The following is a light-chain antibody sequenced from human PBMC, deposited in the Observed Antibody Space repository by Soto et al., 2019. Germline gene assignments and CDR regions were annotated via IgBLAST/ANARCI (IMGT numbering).Light chain of an antibody. CDR3: QQYGSSST. CDR1: QSVRSSY. Sequence: EIVLTQSPGTLSLSPGERATLSCRASQSVRSSYLAWYQQKPGQAPRLLIYGASSRATGIPDRFSGSGSGTDFTLTISRLEPEDFAVYYCQQYGSSSTFGQGTKVEIK. V-gene: IGKV3-20*01. J-gene: IGKJ1*01. CDR2: GAS.